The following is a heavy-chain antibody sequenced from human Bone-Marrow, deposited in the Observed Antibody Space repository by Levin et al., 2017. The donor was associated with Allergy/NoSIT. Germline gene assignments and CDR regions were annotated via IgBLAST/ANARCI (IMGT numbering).Heavy chain of an antibody. CDR1: GYSLTDLS. J-gene: IGHJ6*02. Sequence: ASVKVSCKVSGYSLTDLSMHWVRQAPGKGLEWLAGSDLEDVETIYAEKFEGRVTVTEDTSTDTAYMELSSLRSGDTAVYYFATGPYDKGLDVWGQGTTVIVSS. D-gene: IGHD3-22*01. CDR3: ATGPYDKGLDV. V-gene: IGHV1-24*01. CDR2: SDLEDVET.